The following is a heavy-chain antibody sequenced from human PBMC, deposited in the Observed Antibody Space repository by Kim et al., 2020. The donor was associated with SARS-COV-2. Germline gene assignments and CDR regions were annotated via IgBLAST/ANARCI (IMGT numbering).Heavy chain of an antibody. D-gene: IGHD6-13*01. J-gene: IGHJ6*02. Sequence: QKVQGRVTMTRDTSISTAYMELSRLRSDDTAVYYCARGGSSWSYYYYGMDVWGQGTTVTVSS. CDR3: ARGGSSWSYYYYGMDV. V-gene: IGHV1-2*02.